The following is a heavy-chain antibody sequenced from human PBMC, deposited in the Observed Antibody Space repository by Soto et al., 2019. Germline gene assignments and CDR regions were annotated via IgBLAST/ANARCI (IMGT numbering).Heavy chain of an antibody. V-gene: IGHV3-30*18. J-gene: IGHJ4*02. CDR2: IPFDGSNQ. CDR3: AKDPEYRRSTLRNYFDY. Sequence: VQLVESGGGVVQPGRSLRLSCAASGFSFSDYGMHWVRQAPGKGLEWVAVIPFDGSNQYYADSVKGRFTISRDNSKNTLYLQMNSLRAEDTAVYYCAKDPEYRRSTLRNYFDYWGQGTLVTVSS. D-gene: IGHD6-6*01. CDR1: GFSFSDYG.